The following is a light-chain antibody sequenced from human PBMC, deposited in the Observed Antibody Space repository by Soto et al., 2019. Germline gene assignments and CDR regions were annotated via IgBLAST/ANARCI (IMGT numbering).Light chain of an antibody. Sequence: QSALTQPRSVSGSPGQSVTLSCTGTSSDVGGYHYVSWYQHHPGKAPKIIIYDVNKRPSGVPDRFSGSKSGNTAFLTISGLQAEDEAVYYCCSHSSSITWMFGGGTKLTVL. V-gene: IGLV2-11*01. CDR2: DVN. CDR3: CSHSSSITWM. CDR1: SSDVGGYHY. J-gene: IGLJ3*02.